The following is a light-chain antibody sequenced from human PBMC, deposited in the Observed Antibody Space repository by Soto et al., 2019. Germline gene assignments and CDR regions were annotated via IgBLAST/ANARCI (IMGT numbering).Light chain of an antibody. Sequence: EIVLTQSPVTLSLSPGVRATLSCRASQSVSSTYLAWYQQKPGQAPRLLIYGASNRATGIPDRFSGSGSGADFTLTISRLEPEDFAVYYCQQYGNLLYTFGQGTKLEIK. CDR3: QQYGNLLYT. CDR1: QSVSSTY. J-gene: IGKJ2*01. V-gene: IGKV3-20*01. CDR2: GAS.